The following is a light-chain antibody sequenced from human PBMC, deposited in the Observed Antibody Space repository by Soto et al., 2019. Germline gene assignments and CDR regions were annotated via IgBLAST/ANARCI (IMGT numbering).Light chain of an antibody. CDR1: QSVSSY. CDR2: DAS. J-gene: IGKJ5*01. V-gene: IGKV3-11*01. Sequence: EIVLTQSPATLSLSPGERATLSCWASQSVSSYLAWYQQKPGQAPRLLIYDASNRATGIPARFSGSGSGTDFTLTISSLEPEDFAVYYCQQRSNWPPTFGLGTRLEIK. CDR3: QQRSNWPPT.